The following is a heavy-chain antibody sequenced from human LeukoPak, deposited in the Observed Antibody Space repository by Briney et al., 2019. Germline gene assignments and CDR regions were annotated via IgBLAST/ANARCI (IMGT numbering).Heavy chain of an antibody. J-gene: IGHJ1*01. V-gene: IGHV3-30-3*02. D-gene: IGHD3-22*01. CDR1: GITSSSYA. CDR2: ISDDGSDK. CDR3: VKYSESSSGYSDVQH. Sequence: GGSLRLSCAAAGITSSSYAMHWVRQVPDKGLDWVAFISDDGSDKFYVDSVKGRFTISRDNSRNTVYLQMNTLRPEDTAVYFCVKYSESSSGYSDVQHWGQGTLVTVAS.